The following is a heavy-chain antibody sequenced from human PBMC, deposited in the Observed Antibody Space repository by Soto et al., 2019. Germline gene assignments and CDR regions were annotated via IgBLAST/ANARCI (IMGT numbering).Heavy chain of an antibody. CDR2: NYFTGST. CDR1: GGAVSSGTYY. J-gene: IGHJ5*02. CDR3: TRGPPRVQWLDP. Sequence: SETLSLTCTVSGGAVSSGTYYWSWIRQPPGKGLEWIGHNYFTGSTNYNPSLKSRVTMSLDTSRNQFSLKLSSVTAADTAVYYCTRGPPRVQWLDPWGLGTLVTVSS. V-gene: IGHV4-61*01.